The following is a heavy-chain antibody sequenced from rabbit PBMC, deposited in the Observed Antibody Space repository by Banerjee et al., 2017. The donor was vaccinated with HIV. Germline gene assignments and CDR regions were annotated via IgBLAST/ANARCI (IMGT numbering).Heavy chain of an antibody. V-gene: IGHV1S40*01. CDR1: GFSFSSGYD. CDR3: ARGTYGYAGYAPNL. D-gene: IGHD6-1*01. Sequence: QSLEGAGGDLVKPGASLTLTCTASGFSFSSGYDMYWVRQAPGKGLEWIACINISSGSTYYASWAKGRFTISKPSSATVTLQMTSLTAADTATYFCARGTYGYAGYAPNLWGPGTLVTVS. CDR2: INISSGST. J-gene: IGHJ4*01.